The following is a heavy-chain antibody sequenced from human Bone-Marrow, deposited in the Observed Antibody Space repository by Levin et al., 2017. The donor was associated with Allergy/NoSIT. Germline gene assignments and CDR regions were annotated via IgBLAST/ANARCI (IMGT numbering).Heavy chain of an antibody. V-gene: IGHV3-30-3*01. J-gene: IGHJ4*02. CDR3: VASRTTG. Sequence: QSGGSLRLSCEASGFTFSSYTMHWVRQAPGKGLEWVTVISYDGNDKYYADSVKGRFTISRDDSKNTLYLQMNSLRGDDTAVYYCVASRTTGWGQGTLVTVSS. CDR2: ISYDGNDK. D-gene: IGHD4-11*01. CDR1: GFTFSSYT.